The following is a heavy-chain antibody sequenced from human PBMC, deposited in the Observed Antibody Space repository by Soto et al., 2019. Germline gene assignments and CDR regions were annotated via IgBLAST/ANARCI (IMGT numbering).Heavy chain of an antibody. CDR1: GGTFSSYA. V-gene: IGHV1-69*13. CDR2: IIPIFGTA. Sequence: SVKVSCKASGGTFSSYAISWVRQAPGQGLEWMGGIIPIFGTANYAQKFQGRVTITADESTSTAYMELSSLRSEDTAVYYCARDNAWVTWIQASSMDVWGQGTTVTVS. J-gene: IGHJ6*02. D-gene: IGHD5-18*01. CDR3: ARDNAWVTWIQASSMDV.